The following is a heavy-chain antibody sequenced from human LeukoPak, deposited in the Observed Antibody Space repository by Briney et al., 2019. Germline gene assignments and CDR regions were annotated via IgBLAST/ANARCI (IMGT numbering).Heavy chain of an antibody. V-gene: IGHV4-34*01. CDR3: ATVDLSSSWSWFDH. CDR2: INHSGST. Sequence: PSETLSLTCAVYGCSFSGYYWSWIRQPPGKGLEWVGDINHSGSTNYNPSLKRRVTISVDTSKNQFSLKLSSVTAADTAVYYCATVDLSSSWSWFDHWGQGTLITVSS. J-gene: IGHJ5*02. CDR1: GCSFSGYY. D-gene: IGHD6-13*01.